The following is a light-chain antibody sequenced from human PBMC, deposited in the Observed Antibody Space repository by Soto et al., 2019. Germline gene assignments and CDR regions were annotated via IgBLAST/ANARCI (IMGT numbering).Light chain of an antibody. Sequence: EIVLTQSPATLSLSPGERATLSCRASQSVRNYLAWYQQKPGQAPRLLIYDASNRATGIPARFSGTGSGTDITLTISSLEPEDFAIYYCQQRSKMPLTFGHGTKVDLK. CDR1: QSVRNY. CDR2: DAS. CDR3: QQRSKMPLT. V-gene: IGKV3-11*01. J-gene: IGKJ1*01.